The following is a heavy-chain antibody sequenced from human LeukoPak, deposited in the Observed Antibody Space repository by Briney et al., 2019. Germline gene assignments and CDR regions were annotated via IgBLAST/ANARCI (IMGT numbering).Heavy chain of an antibody. V-gene: IGHV5-51*01. CDR3: ARHRGSGWSGPYYYYYYMDV. CDR1: GYSFTSYW. J-gene: IGHJ6*03. Sequence: GESLKISCKGSGYSFTSYWIGWVRQMPGKGLEWMGIIYPGDSDTRYSPSFQGQVTISADKSISTAYLQWSSLKASDTAMYYCARHRGSGWSGPYYYYYYMDVWGKGTTVTISS. CDR2: IYPGDSDT. D-gene: IGHD6-19*01.